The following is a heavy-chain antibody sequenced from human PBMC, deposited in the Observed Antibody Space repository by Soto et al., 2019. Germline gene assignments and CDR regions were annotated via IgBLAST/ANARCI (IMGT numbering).Heavy chain of an antibody. V-gene: IGHV1-18*01. CDR2: FNPDNQNT. D-gene: IGHD4-17*01. CDR3: AKTTTVIRLYYFDY. Sequence: ASVKVSCKVSGYRFTTYGINWVRQAPGQGLEWVGWFNPDNQNTNYAQKFQDRVSLTTDSSTNTAYMELRDLRAEDTAVYYCAKTTTVIRLYYFDYWGQGTLVTVSS. CDR1: GYRFTTYG. J-gene: IGHJ4*02.